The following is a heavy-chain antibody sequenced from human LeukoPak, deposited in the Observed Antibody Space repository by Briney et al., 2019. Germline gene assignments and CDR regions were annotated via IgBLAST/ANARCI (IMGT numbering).Heavy chain of an antibody. CDR1: GGTFSSYA. J-gene: IGHJ4*02. D-gene: IGHD3-22*01. Sequence: ASVKVSCKASGGTFSSYAISWVRQAPGQGLEWMGGVIPIFGTANYAQKFQGRVTITADESTSTAYMELSSLRSEDTAVYYCASLGSSGYYSRERWGQGTLVTVSS. CDR2: VIPIFGTA. CDR3: ASLGSSGYYSRER. V-gene: IGHV1-69*13.